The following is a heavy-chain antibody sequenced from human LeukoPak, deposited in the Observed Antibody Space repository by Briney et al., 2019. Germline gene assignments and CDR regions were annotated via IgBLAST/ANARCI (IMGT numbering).Heavy chain of an antibody. CDR1: GFTFSSYA. CDR3: AKDAYDYYGSGSYDAFDI. V-gene: IGHV3-23*01. CDR2: ISGSGGST. Sequence: GGSLRLSCAASGFTFSSYAMSWVRQAPGKGPEWVSAISGSGGSTYYADSVKGRFTISRDNSKNTLYLQMNSLRAEDTAVYYCAKDAYDYYGSGSYDAFDIWGRGTMVTVSS. J-gene: IGHJ3*02. D-gene: IGHD3-10*01.